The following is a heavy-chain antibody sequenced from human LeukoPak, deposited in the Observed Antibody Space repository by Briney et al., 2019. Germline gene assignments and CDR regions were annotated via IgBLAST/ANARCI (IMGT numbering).Heavy chain of an antibody. CDR2: ISYSGGT. J-gene: IGHJ3*02. D-gene: IGHD3-22*01. V-gene: IGHV4-39*02. CDR1: GGSIISSNHY. CDR3: AREVEYYDSSGYRPHAFDI. Sequence: SETLSLTCTVSGGSIISSNHYWGWTRQPPGKGLEWFGSISYSGGTAYNPSLRSRVTISVDTSKNQFSLKVNSVTAADTAVYYCAREVEYYDSSGYRPHAFDIWGQGTLVTVSS.